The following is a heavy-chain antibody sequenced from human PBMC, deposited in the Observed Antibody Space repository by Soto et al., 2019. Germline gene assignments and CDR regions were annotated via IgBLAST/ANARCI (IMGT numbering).Heavy chain of an antibody. D-gene: IGHD3-3*01. Sequence: GASVKVSCKASGYSFTDYYIHWVLQAPGQGLEWMGWINPNSGGTNYAQKFQGRVTMTRDTSISTAYMELSRLRSDDTAVYSCARTVLRFLEWSSGYYYGMDVWGQGTTVTVSS. CDR2: INPNSGGT. CDR1: GYSFTDYY. CDR3: ARTVLRFLEWSSGYYYGMDV. V-gene: IGHV1-2*02. J-gene: IGHJ6*02.